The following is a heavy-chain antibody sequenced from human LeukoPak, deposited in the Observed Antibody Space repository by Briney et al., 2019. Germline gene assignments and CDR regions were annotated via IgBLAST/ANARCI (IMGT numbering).Heavy chain of an antibody. Sequence: GGSLRLSCAASGFAFSNQAMGWVRQAPGKGLEWVSVISDSGSITYYADSVKGRFTISRDNSKNTLYLQMNSLRAEDTAVYYCANQGYSSGWYVDYWGQGTLVTVSS. D-gene: IGHD6-19*01. J-gene: IGHJ4*02. CDR2: ISDSGSIT. V-gene: IGHV3-23*01. CDR1: GFAFSNQA. CDR3: ANQGYSSGWYVDY.